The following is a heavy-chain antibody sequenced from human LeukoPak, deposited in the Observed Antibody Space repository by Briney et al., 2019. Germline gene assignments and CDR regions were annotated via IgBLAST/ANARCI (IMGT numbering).Heavy chain of an antibody. CDR3: ARDLADDFWSGYPSINYYYYYYMDV. D-gene: IGHD3-3*01. CDR2: IYTSGST. Sequence: SETLSLTCTVSGGSISSYYWSWIRQPAGKGLEWIGRIYTSGSTNYNPSLKSRVTMSVDTSKNQFSLKLSSVTAADTAVYYCARDLADDFWSGYPSINYYYYYYMDVWGKGTTVTVS. V-gene: IGHV4-4*07. J-gene: IGHJ6*03. CDR1: GGSISSYY.